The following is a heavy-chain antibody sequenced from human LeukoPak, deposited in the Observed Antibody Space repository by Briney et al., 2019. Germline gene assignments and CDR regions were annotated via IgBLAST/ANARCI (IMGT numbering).Heavy chain of an antibody. CDR3: ARLYYYDSSGYYY. D-gene: IGHD3-22*01. CDR2: MNPNSGNT. CDR1: GYTFTSYD. J-gene: IGHJ4*02. Sequence: SVKVSCKASGYTFTSYDINWVRQVTGQGLEWMGWMNPNSGNTGYAQKFQGRVTMTRNTSISTAYMELSSLRSEDTAVYYCARLYYYDSSGYYYWGPGTLVTVSS. V-gene: IGHV1-8*01.